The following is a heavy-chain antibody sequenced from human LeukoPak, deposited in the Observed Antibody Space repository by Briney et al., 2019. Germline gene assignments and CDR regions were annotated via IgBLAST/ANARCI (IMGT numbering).Heavy chain of an antibody. CDR1: GGSISSCDYY. D-gene: IGHD3-10*01. V-gene: IGHV4-31*03. Sequence: SETLSLTCTVSGGSISSCDYYWVWNPPHAGTDLEWIGYINYRASTYYTASLQSRVIISLVTSKNQFALKLSSVTAADTAIYYCARYLSGSRFDAFDIWGQGTMVTVSS. CDR2: INYRAST. CDR3: ARYLSGSRFDAFDI. J-gene: IGHJ3*02.